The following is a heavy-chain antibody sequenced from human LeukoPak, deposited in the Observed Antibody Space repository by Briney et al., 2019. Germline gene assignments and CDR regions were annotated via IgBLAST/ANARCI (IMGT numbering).Heavy chain of an antibody. Sequence: ASVKVSCKTSGYTFTGYYMHWVRQAPGQGLEWMGRINPNSGDTNYAQKFQGRVTMTGDTSITTAYMELSRLRSDDTAVYYCARVEWIQLWLLDYWGQGTLVTVSS. CDR3: ARVEWIQLWLLDY. V-gene: IGHV1-2*06. D-gene: IGHD5-18*01. J-gene: IGHJ4*02. CDR2: INPNSGDT. CDR1: GYTFTGYY.